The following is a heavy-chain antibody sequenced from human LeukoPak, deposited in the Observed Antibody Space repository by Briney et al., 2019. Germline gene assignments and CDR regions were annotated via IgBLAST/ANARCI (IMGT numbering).Heavy chain of an antibody. CDR1: GFTFSSYS. J-gene: IGHJ3*02. Sequence: GGSLRLSCAASGFTFSSYSKNWVRQAPGKGLEWVSSISSSSSYIYYADSVKGRFTISRDNAKNSLYLQMNSLRAEDTAVYYCARDLASSEWPHAFDIWGQGTMVTVSS. CDR3: ARDLASSEWPHAFDI. CDR2: ISSSSSYI. V-gene: IGHV3-21*01. D-gene: IGHD3-3*01.